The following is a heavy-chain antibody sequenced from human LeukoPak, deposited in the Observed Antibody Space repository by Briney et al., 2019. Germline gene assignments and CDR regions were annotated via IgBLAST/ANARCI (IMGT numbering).Heavy chain of an antibody. CDR1: GGTFSSYA. D-gene: IGHD6-13*01. CDR3: ARRVANWAAAGIGSWFDP. V-gene: IGHV1-69*05. Sequence: ASVKVSCKASGGTFSSYAISWVRQAPGQGLEWMGGIIPIFGTANYAQKFQGRVTITTDESTSTAYMELSSLRSEDTAVYYCARRVANWAAAGIGSWFDPWGQGTLVTVSS. CDR2: IIPIFGTA. J-gene: IGHJ5*02.